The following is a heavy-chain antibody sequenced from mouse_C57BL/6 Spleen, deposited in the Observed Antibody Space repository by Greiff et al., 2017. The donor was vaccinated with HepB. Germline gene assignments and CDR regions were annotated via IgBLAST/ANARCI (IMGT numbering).Heavy chain of an antibody. CDR1: GYTFTDYY. V-gene: IGHV1-19*01. CDR2: INPYNGGT. D-gene: IGHD1-1*01. CDR3: ARWYYYGSSWYFDV. Sequence: VQLQQSGPVLVKPGASVKMSCKASGYTFTDYYMNWVKQSHGKSLEWIGVINPYNGGTSYNQKFKGKATLTVDKSSSTAYMELNSLTSEDSAVYYGARWYYYGSSWYFDVWGTGTTVTVSS. J-gene: IGHJ1*03.